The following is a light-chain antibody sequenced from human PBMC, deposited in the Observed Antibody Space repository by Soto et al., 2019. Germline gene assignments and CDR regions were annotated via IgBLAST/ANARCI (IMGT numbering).Light chain of an antibody. CDR2: EGS. CDR1: SSDVGSYNL. V-gene: IGLV2-23*01. J-gene: IGLJ1*01. CDR3: CSYAGSSTFYV. Sequence: QSVLSHPASVSGSPGQSITISCTGTSSDVGSYNLVSWYQQHPGKAPKLMIYEGSKRPSGVSNRFSGSKSGNTASLTISGLQAEDEADYYCCSYAGSSTFYVFGIGTKVTVL.